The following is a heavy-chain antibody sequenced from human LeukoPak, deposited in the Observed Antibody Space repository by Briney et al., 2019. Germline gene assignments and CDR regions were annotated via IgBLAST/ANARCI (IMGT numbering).Heavy chain of an antibody. CDR2: ISSSGSTI. V-gene: IGHV3-11*04. J-gene: IGHJ4*02. Sequence: GGSLRLSCAASGFTFSDYYMSWIRRAPGKGLEWVSYISSSGSTIYYADSVKGRFTISRDNAKNSLYLQMNSLRAEDTAVYYCARHYYDSSDYYPWYFDYWGQGTLVTVSS. D-gene: IGHD3-22*01. CDR1: GFTFSDYY. CDR3: ARHYYDSSDYYPWYFDY.